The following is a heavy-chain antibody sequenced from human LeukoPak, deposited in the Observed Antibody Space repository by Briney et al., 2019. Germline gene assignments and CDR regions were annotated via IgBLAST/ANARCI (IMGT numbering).Heavy chain of an antibody. CDR1: GYTFTGYY. CDR3: ARAQKGVVVVAATDY. V-gene: IGHV1-2*02. D-gene: IGHD2-15*01. J-gene: IGHJ4*02. Sequence: GASVKVSCKASGYTFTGYYMHWVRQAPGQGLEWMGWINPNSGGTNYAQKFQGRVTMTRDTSISTAYMELSRLRSDDTAVYYCARAQKGVVVVAATDYWGREPWSPSPQ. CDR2: INPNSGGT.